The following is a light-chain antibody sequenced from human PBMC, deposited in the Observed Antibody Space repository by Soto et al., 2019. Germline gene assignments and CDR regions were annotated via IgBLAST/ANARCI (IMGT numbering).Light chain of an antibody. CDR3: QQRSNPLT. V-gene: IGKV3-11*01. J-gene: IGKJ4*01. CDR1: QSVSSY. Sequence: EIVLTQSPATLSLSPGERATLSCRASQSVSSYLAWYQQKPGQAPRLLIYDASNRATGIPARFSGGGSGTYFTLTISSLEHDDFAVYYCQQRSNPLTFGGGTKVEIK. CDR2: DAS.